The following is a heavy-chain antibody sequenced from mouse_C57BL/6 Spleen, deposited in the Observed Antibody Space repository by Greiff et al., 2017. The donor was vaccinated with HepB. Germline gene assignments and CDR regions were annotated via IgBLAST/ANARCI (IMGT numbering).Heavy chain of an antibody. CDR1: GYTFTSYW. CDR3: AREKLGRDFDY. CDR2: IYPSDSET. J-gene: IGHJ2*01. V-gene: IGHV1-61*01. Sequence: VQLQQPGAELVRPGSSVKLSCKASGYTFTSYWMDWVKQRPGQGLEWIGNIYPSDSETHYNQKFKDKATLTGDKSSSTAYMQLSSLTSEDSAVYYCAREKLGRDFDYWGQGTTLTVSS. D-gene: IGHD4-1*01.